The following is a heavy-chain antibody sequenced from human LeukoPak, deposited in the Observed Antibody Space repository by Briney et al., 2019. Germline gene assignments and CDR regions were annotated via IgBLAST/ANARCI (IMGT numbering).Heavy chain of an antibody. CDR1: GFTFSNAW. Sequence: KTGGSLRLSRAASGFTFSNAWMSWVRQAPGKGLEWVGRIKSKTDGGTTDYAAPVKGRFTISRDDSKNTLYLQMNSLKTEDTAVYYCTTDLNYYDSSGYYYARNYWGQGTLVTVSS. CDR2: IKSKTDGGTT. CDR3: TTDLNYYDSSGYYYARNY. D-gene: IGHD3-22*01. V-gene: IGHV3-15*01. J-gene: IGHJ4*02.